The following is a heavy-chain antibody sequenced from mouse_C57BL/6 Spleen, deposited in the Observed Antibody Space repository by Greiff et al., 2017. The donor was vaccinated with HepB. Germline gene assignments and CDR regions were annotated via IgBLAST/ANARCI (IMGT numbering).Heavy chain of an antibody. D-gene: IGHD1-1*01. CDR1: GYTFTDYE. Sequence: VQLQQSGAELVRPGASVTLSCKASGYTFTDYEMHWVKQTPVHGLEWIGAIDPETGGTAYNQKFKGKAILTADKFSSTAYMELRSLTSEDSAVYYCTRNGITTVVADYYAVDCWGQGTSVTVSS. CDR2: IDPETGGT. CDR3: TRNGITTVVADYYAVDC. J-gene: IGHJ4*01. V-gene: IGHV1-15*01.